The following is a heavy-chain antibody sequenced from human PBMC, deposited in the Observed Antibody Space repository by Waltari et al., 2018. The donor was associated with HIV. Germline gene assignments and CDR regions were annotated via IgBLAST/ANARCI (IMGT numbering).Heavy chain of an antibody. CDR2: VHHSDKT. D-gene: IGHD2-8*01. J-gene: IGHJ5*02. V-gene: IGHV4-38-2*01. Sequence: QLQLSESGPKLVKPSETLSLSCDVSGFSISTAYYWGWVRQSPGNQFVWIGTVHHSDKTNINPSLRGRVGLALESSKNQISLTLTDVTFADTAIYFCARRVYLRRGWFHPWGPG. CDR3: ARRVYLRRGWFHP. CDR1: GFSISTAYY.